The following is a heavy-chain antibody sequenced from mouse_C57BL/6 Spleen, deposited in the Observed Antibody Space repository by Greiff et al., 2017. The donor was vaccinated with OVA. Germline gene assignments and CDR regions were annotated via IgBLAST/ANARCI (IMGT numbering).Heavy chain of an antibody. V-gene: IGHV1-66*01. Sequence: QVQLQQSGPELVKPGASVKISCKASGYSFTSYYIHWVKQRPGQGLEWIGWIYPGSGNTKYNEKFKGKATLTADTSSSTAYMQLSSLTSEDSAVYYCARWGYVYAMDYWGQGTSVTVSS. CDR3: ARWGYVYAMDY. CDR2: IYPGSGNT. CDR1: GYSFTSYY. J-gene: IGHJ4*01.